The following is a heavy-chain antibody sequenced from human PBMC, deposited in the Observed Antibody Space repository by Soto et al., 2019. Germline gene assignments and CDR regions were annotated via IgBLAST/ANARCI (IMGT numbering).Heavy chain of an antibody. CDR2: ISYDGSNK. CDR3: ARDALDSSGWFSPGY. CDR1: GFTFSSYS. J-gene: IGHJ4*02. V-gene: IGHV3-30-3*01. D-gene: IGHD6-19*01. Sequence: PGGSLRLSCAASGFTFSSYSMHWVRQAPGKGLEWVAVISYDGSNKYYADSVKGRFTISRDNSKNTLYLQMNSLRAEDTAVYYCARDALDSSGWFSPGYWGQGTMVTVSS.